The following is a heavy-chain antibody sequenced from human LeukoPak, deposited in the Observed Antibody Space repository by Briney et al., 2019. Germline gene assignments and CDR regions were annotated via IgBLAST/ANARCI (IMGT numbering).Heavy chain of an antibody. J-gene: IGHJ4*02. CDR2: IKSKTDGGTT. Sequence: GGSLRLSCAASGFTFSNAWMSWVRQAPGKGLEWVGRIKSKTDGGTTDYAAPVKGRFTISRDDSKNTLYLQMNSLKTEDTAVCYCTTGNYGDYGLDYWGQGTLVTVSS. V-gene: IGHV3-15*01. CDR1: GFTFSNAW. CDR3: TTGNYGDYGLDY. D-gene: IGHD4-17*01.